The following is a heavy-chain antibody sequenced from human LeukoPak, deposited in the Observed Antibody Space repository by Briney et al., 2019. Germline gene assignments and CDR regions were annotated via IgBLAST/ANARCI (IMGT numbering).Heavy chain of an antibody. Sequence: PGGSLRLSCAASGFTFSSYWMSWVRQAPGKGLEWVANIKQDGSEKYYVDSVKGRFTISRDNAKNSLYLQMNSLRAEDTAVYYCARPTAHYDFWSGYLSAYERPYYFDYWGQGTLVTVSS. CDR2: IKQDGSEK. D-gene: IGHD3-3*01. J-gene: IGHJ4*02. CDR1: GFTFSSYW. CDR3: ARPTAHYDFWSGYLSAYERPYYFDY. V-gene: IGHV3-7*01.